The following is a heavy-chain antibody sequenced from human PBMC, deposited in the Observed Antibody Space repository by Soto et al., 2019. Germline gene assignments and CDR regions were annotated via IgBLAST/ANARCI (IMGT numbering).Heavy chain of an antibody. CDR3: ARELTYYYDSSGYYPALDY. CDR1: GFTFSSYW. Sequence: PGGSLRLSCAASGFTFSSYWMSWVRQAPGKGLEWVANIKQDGSEKYYVDSVKGRFTISRDNAKNSLYLQMNSLRAEDTAVYYCARELTYYYDSSGYYPALDYWGQGTLVTVSS. J-gene: IGHJ4*02. V-gene: IGHV3-7*03. D-gene: IGHD3-22*01. CDR2: IKQDGSEK.